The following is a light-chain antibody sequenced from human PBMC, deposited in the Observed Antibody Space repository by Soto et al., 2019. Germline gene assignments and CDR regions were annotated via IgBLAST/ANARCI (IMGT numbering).Light chain of an antibody. CDR2: GAS. CDR3: QQYGSSVWT. J-gene: IGKJ1*01. CDR1: QSVTTQ. V-gene: IGKV3-20*01. Sequence: IVLTQSPGTLSLSPGERATLSCRASQSVTTQLACYQQKPGQAPRLIIHGASSRATGVPDRITGSGSGTDFTLTVSRLEPEDFAVYYCQQYGSSVWTFGQGTKVDNK.